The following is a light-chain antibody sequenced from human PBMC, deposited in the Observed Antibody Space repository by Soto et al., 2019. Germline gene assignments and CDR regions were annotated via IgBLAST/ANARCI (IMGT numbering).Light chain of an antibody. V-gene: IGKV3-15*01. CDR1: QSVGSS. Sequence: ETVLTQFPDTLSVSPGERVTLSCRASQSVGSSLAWYQRKPGQPPRVLISGASTTATGISARFSGSGSGTEFTLTISSLQSEDSAVYYCQQYYDWPRTFGQGTKV. CDR2: GAS. J-gene: IGKJ1*01. CDR3: QQYYDWPRT.